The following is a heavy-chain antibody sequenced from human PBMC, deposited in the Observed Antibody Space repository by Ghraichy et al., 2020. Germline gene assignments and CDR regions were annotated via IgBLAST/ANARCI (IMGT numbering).Heavy chain of an antibody. J-gene: IGHJ4*02. CDR3: ARSYDSSGYGGFDY. CDR2: IYYSGST. CDR1: GRSISSGGYY. Sequence: SETLSLTCTVSGRSISSGGYYWSWVRHHPRKGLEWIGYIYYSGSTYYNPSLKSRVTISVDTSQNQFSLKLSSVTAADTAVYYCARSYDSSGYGGFDYWGQGTLVTVSS. V-gene: IGHV4-31*03. D-gene: IGHD3-22*01.